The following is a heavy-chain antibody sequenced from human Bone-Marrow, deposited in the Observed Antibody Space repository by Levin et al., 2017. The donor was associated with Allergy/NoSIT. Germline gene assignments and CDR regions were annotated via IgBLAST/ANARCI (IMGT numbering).Heavy chain of an antibody. D-gene: IGHD2-2*01. CDR3: AKLGYCSSTSCRTGYYYYGMDV. V-gene: IGHV3-23*01. CDR1: GFTFSSYA. J-gene: IGHJ6*02. Sequence: LSLTCAASGFTFSSYAMSWVRQAPGKGLEWVSAISGSGGSTYYADSVKGRFTISRDNSKNTLYLQMNSLRAEDTAVYYCAKLGYCSSTSCRTGYYYYGMDVWGQGTTVTVSS. CDR2: ISGSGGST.